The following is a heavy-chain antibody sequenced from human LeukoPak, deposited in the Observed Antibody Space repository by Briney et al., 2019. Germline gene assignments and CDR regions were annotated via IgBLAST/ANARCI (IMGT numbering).Heavy chain of an antibody. D-gene: IGHD5-18*01. Sequence: PRGSLRLSCTTSGFTFGDYAMTWFRQAPGKGLEWVGFIRSKAYGGTTDYAASVKGRFTISRDDSKSIAYLQLNSLKTEDTAVYYCSSHTAPWTIAYWGQGTLVTVSS. J-gene: IGHJ4*02. CDR1: GFTFGDYA. CDR3: SSHTAPWTIAY. V-gene: IGHV3-49*03. CDR2: IRSKAYGGTT.